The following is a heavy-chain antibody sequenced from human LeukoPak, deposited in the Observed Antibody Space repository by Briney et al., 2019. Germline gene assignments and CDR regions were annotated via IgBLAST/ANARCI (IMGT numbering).Heavy chain of an antibody. CDR2: ISGSGGDT. Sequence: GGSLRLSCAASGFTFSSYAMSWVRQAPGRGLEWVSSISGSGGDTYYGDSVKGRFTISRDNSKNTLYLQVNSLRAEDTAVFYCAKGRISGDAGLDYWGQGTLVTVSS. CDR1: GFTFSSYA. J-gene: IGHJ4*02. CDR3: AKGRISGDAGLDY. V-gene: IGHV3-23*01. D-gene: IGHD6-13*01.